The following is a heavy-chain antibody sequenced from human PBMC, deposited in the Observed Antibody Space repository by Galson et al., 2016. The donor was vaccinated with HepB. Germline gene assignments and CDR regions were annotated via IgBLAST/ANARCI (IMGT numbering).Heavy chain of an antibody. J-gene: IGHJ5*02. V-gene: IGHV3-33*01. CDR2: TWYDGSNK. CDR1: GFTFSNYG. D-gene: IGHD6-13*01. Sequence: SLRLSCAASGFTFSNYGMHWVRQAPGKGLEWVAVTWYDGSNKNYADSVKGRFTISRDNSKNTLYLQMNSLRDDDTAVYYCARGGAAAGTFDPWGQGTLVTVSS. CDR3: ARGGAAAGTFDP.